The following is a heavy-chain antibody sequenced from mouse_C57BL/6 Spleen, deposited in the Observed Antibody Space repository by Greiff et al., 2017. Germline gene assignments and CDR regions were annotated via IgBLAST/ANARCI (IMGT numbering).Heavy chain of an antibody. V-gene: IGHV1-4*01. D-gene: IGHD2-3*01. J-gene: IGHJ2*01. Sequence: QVHVKQSGAELARPGASVKMSCKASGYTFTSYTMHWVKQRPGQGLEWIGYINPSSGYTKYNQKFKDKATLTADKSSSTAYMQLSSLTSEDSAVYYCARDDDGYFYFDYWGQGTTLTVSS. CDR1: GYTFTSYT. CDR2: INPSSGYT. CDR3: ARDDDGYFYFDY.